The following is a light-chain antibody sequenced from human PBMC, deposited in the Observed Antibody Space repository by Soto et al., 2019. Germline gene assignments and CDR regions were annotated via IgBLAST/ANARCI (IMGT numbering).Light chain of an antibody. V-gene: IGKV1-9*01. CDR3: QKLNSYPLN. Sequence: IQLTQSPSSLSASVGDGVTITCRASQGISSYLAWYQQKPGKAPKLLIYAASTLHSGVPSRFSGSGSGTDFTLTISSLQPEDFATYYCQKLNSYPLNFGGGTKVDIK. CDR2: AAS. CDR1: QGISSY. J-gene: IGKJ4*01.